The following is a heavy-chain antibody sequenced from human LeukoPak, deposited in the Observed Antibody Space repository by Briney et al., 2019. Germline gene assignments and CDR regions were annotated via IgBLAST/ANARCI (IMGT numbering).Heavy chain of an antibody. J-gene: IGHJ4*02. V-gene: IGHV4-34*01. Sequence: KTSATLSLTCAVYGGSFSGYYWSWIRQPPGKGLEWIGEINHSGSTNYNPSLKSRVTISVDTSKNQFSLKLSSVTAADTAVYYCARDKGSSGLDYWGQGTLVTVSS. D-gene: IGHD6-25*01. CDR2: INHSGST. CDR3: ARDKGSSGLDY. CDR1: GGSFSGYY.